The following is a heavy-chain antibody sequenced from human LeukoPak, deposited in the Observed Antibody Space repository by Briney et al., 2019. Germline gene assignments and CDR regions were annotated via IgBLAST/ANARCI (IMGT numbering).Heavy chain of an antibody. J-gene: IGHJ4*02. CDR2: INPNSGGT. V-gene: IGHV1-2*02. CDR3: ARDTPRPVPRGFEY. Sequence: ASVTVSCKASGYTFTGYYMHWVRQAPGQGLEWMGWINPNSGGTNYAQKFQGRVTMTRGTSISTAYMELSRLRSDDTAVYYCARDTPRPVPRGFEYWGQGTLVTVSS. CDR1: GYTFTGYY.